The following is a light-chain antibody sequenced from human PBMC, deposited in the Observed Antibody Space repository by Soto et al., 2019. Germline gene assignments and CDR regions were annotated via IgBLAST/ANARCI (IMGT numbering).Light chain of an antibody. CDR1: QSVFSS. V-gene: IGKV3-11*01. J-gene: IGKJ4*01. CDR2: DAS. Sequence: EIVMTQSPATLSVSSGERATPSGRASQSVFSSLAWYQQKPGQAPRLLISDASTRATGIPARFSGSGSGTDFTLTISSLEPEDFAVYYCQQRSNWPLTFGGGTKVDIK. CDR3: QQRSNWPLT.